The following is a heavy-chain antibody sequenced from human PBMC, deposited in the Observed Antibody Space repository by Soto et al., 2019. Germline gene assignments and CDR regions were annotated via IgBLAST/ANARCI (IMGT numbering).Heavy chain of an antibody. V-gene: IGHV1-69*02. Sequence: QVQLVQSGAEVKKPGSSVKVSCKASGGTFSSYTISWVRQAPGQGLEWMGRIIPILGIANYAQKFQGRVTITADKSTSTAYMDLSSLRSEDTAVYYCSREQDYGDYVDYWGQAPLVTVSS. CDR2: IIPILGIA. CDR3: SREQDYGDYVDY. CDR1: GGTFSSYT. D-gene: IGHD4-17*01. J-gene: IGHJ4*02.